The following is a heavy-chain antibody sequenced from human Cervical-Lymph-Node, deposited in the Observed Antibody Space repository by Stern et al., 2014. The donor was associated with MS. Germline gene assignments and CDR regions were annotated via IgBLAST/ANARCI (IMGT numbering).Heavy chain of an antibody. D-gene: IGHD4-23*01. V-gene: IGHV3-21*01. CDR1: GFTFSSYS. CDR2: ISSGGSYI. Sequence: VQLMQSGGGLVKPGGSLRLSCAASGFTFSSYSMNWVRQAPGKGLEWVASISSGGSYIYYADSLKGRFTISRDNAKNSLYLQMNSLRAEDTAVYYCARGRGGNYRYCFDYWGQGTLVTVSS. J-gene: IGHJ4*02. CDR3: ARGRGGNYRYCFDY.